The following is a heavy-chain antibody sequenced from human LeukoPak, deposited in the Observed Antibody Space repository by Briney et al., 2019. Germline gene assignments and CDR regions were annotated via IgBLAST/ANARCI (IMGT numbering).Heavy chain of an antibody. Sequence: KASETVSPPCAVYGGSFSGYYWSWIRQPPGKGLEWIGEINHSGSTNYDPSLKSRVTISVDTSKNQFSLKLSSVTAADTAVYYCARGPTGPSDVWGKGTTVRVSS. J-gene: IGHJ6*04. CDR1: GGSFSGYY. V-gene: IGHV4-34*01. CDR3: ARGPTGPSDV. D-gene: IGHD1-1*01. CDR2: INHSGST.